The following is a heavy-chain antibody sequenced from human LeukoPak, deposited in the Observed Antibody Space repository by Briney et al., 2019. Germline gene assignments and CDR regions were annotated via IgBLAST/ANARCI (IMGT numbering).Heavy chain of an antibody. CDR2: ISSSSSYI. J-gene: IGHJ4*02. CDR1: GFTFSSYS. D-gene: IGHD3-22*01. Sequence: KPGGSLRLSCAASGFTFSSYSMNWVRQAPGKGLEWVSSISSSSSYIYYADSVKGRFIISRDNAKNSLYLQMNSLRAEDTAVYYCARDSSYYDSSGQPFDYWGQGTLVTVSS. V-gene: IGHV3-21*01. CDR3: ARDSSYYDSSGQPFDY.